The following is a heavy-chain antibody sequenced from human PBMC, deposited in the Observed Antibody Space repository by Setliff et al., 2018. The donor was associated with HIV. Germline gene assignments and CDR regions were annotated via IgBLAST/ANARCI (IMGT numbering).Heavy chain of an antibody. V-gene: IGHV3-48*04. CDR1: GFTFSSYS. D-gene: IGHD2-2*01. CDR3: ARDLVRVSAHQDDY. Sequence: HPGGSLRLSCAASGFTFSSYSMNWVRQAPGKGLEWVSYISSAATIISYADSVKGRFTISRDDATNSLYLQMNRLRAEDTAVYYCARDLVRVSAHQDDYWGQGTLVTVSS. J-gene: IGHJ4*02. CDR2: ISSAATII.